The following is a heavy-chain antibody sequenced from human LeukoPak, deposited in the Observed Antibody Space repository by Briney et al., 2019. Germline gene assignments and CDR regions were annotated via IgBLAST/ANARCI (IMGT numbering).Heavy chain of an antibody. D-gene: IGHD5-24*01. CDR1: GFTFSSYA. J-gene: IGHJ4*02. CDR2: ISGSGGST. CDR3: AKDSWLQVRICFDY. V-gene: IGHV3-23*01. Sequence: AGGSLRLSCAASGFTFSSYAMSWVHQAPGKGLEWVSAISGSGGSTYYADSVKGRFTISRDNSKDTLYLQMNSLRAEDTAVYYCAKDSWLQVRICFDYWGQGTLVTVSS.